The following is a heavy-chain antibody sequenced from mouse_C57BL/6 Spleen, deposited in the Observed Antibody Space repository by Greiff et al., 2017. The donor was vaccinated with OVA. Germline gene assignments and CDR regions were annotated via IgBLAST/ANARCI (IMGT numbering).Heavy chain of an antibody. CDR1: GFTFSSYA. Sequence: EVKLVESGGGLVKPGGSLKLSCAASGFTFSSYAMSWVRQTPEKRLEWVATISDGGSYTYYPDNVQGRFTISRDNAKNNLYLQMSHLKSEDTAMYYCARDKVTTGFDYWGQGTTLTVSS. CDR2: ISDGGSYT. J-gene: IGHJ2*01. CDR3: ARDKVTTGFDY. V-gene: IGHV5-4*01. D-gene: IGHD2-2*01.